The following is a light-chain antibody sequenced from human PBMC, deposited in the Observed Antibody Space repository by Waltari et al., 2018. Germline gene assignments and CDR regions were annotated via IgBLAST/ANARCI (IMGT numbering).Light chain of an antibody. J-gene: IGKJ4*01. CDR3: LQDRTGLT. CDR1: QDLANH. CDR2: GTS. V-gene: IGKV1-6*02. Sequence: AIQMTQSPPSLSASVGDTVTITCRASQDLANHLAWYQQKPGKAPKLLVYGTSILQNMVPSRFSGSGSGTTFALTISSLQPADSATYYCLQDRTGLTFGGGTKVEI.